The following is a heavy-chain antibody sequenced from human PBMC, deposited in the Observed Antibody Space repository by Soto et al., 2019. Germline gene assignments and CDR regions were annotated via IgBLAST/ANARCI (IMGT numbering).Heavy chain of an antibody. CDR2: ISYDGSNK. J-gene: IGHJ5*02. V-gene: IGHV3-30*18. D-gene: IGHD2-15*01. Sequence: PGGSLRLSCAASGFTFSSYGMHWVRQAPGKGLEWVAVISYDGSNKYYADSVKGRFTISRDNSKNTLYLQMNSLRAEDTAVYYCAKDPRDIVVVVAATPIETNWFDPWGQGTLVTVSS. CDR3: AKDPRDIVVVVAATPIETNWFDP. CDR1: GFTFSSYG.